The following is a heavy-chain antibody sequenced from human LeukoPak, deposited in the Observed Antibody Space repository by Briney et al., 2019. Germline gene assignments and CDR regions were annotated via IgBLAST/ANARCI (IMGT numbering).Heavy chain of an antibody. J-gene: IGHJ4*02. CDR3: ARVVGQLVRYYFDY. D-gene: IGHD6-13*01. V-gene: IGHV1-18*01. CDR1: GYTFTSYG. Sequence: ASVKVSCKASGYTFTSYGISWVRQAPGQGLEWMGWISAYNGNTNYAQKLQGRVTITTDTSTSTAYMELRSLRSDDTAVYYCARVVGQLVRYYFDYWGQGTLVTVSS. CDR2: ISAYNGNT.